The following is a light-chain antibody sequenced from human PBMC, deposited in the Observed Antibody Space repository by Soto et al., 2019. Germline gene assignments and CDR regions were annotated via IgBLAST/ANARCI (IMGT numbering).Light chain of an antibody. CDR3: QQYGSSSYT. Sequence: EIVLTQSPGTLSLSPGERATLSCRASQSVSSSYLAWYQQKPGQAPRLLIYDASSMATGIPDRFSGSGSGTDFTLTISRLEHEDLSVYYCQQYGSSSYTFGQGTKLEIK. J-gene: IGKJ2*01. CDR1: QSVSSSY. CDR2: DAS. V-gene: IGKV3-20*01.